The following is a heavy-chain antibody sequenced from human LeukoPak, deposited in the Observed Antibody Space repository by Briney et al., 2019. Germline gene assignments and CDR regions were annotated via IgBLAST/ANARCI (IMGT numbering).Heavy chain of an antibody. CDR3: AKPDLSAPYYYMDV. Sequence: PGGSLRLSCAASGFTFSSYAMSWVRQAPGKGLEWVSAISGSGGSTYYADSVKGRFTISRDNSKNTLYLQMNSLRAEDTAVYYCAKPDLSAPYYYMDVWGKGTTVTVSS. CDR2: ISGSGGST. J-gene: IGHJ6*03. CDR1: GFTFSSYA. V-gene: IGHV3-23*01.